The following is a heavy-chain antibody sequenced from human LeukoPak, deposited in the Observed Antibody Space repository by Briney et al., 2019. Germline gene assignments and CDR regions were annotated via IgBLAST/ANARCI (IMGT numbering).Heavy chain of an antibody. CDR2: INPSGGST. Sequence: GASVKVSCKASGYTFTSYYMHWVRQAPGQGPEWMGIINPSGGSTSYAQKFQGRVTMTRDTSTSTVYMELSSLRSEDTAVYYCARTQAGYCSSTSCPPPDYWGQGTLVTVSS. CDR3: ARTQAGYCSSTSCPPPDY. V-gene: IGHV1-46*01. D-gene: IGHD2-2*01. CDR1: GYTFTSYY. J-gene: IGHJ4*02.